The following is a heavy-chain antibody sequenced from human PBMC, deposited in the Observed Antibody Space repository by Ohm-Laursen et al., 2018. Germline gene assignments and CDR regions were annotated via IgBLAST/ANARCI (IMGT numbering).Heavy chain of an antibody. D-gene: IGHD3-9*01. CDR1: GGTFSSYA. V-gene: IGHV1-69*05. Sequence: GASVKVSCKASGGTFSSYAISWVRQAPGQGLEWVGGIIPIFGTANYAQKFQGRVTMTTDTSTSTAYMELRSLRSDDTAVYYCARGIFGADWGQGTLVTVSS. J-gene: IGHJ4*02. CDR3: ARGIFGAD. CDR2: IIPIFGTA.